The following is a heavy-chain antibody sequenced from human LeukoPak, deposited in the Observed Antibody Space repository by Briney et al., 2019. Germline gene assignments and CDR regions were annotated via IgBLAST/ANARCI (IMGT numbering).Heavy chain of an antibody. CDR1: GVSFSGYY. V-gene: IGHV4-34*01. Sequence: PGTLSLTCAVSGVSFSGYYWSWVRQPPGKGLEWIGEINHSGSTNYNPSLKSRVTISVDTSKNQFSLKLSSVTAADTAVYYCARGGPWFDPWGQGTLVTVSS. J-gene: IGHJ5*02. CDR2: INHSGST. CDR3: ARGGPWFDP.